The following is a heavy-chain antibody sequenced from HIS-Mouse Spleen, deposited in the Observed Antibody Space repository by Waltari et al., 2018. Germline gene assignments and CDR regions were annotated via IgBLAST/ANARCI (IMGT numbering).Heavy chain of an antibody. Sequence: QVQLVQSGAEVKKPGASVKVSCKASGYTFTSYDINWVRQATGQGLEWMGWINPKRGNTGYAQQFQGRVTMTRNTSISTAYMELSSLRSEDTAVYYCARGHDYSNYFDYWGQGTLVTVSS. CDR1: GYTFTSYD. CDR2: INPKRGNT. J-gene: IGHJ4*02. CDR3: ARGHDYSNYFDY. V-gene: IGHV1-8*01. D-gene: IGHD4-4*01.